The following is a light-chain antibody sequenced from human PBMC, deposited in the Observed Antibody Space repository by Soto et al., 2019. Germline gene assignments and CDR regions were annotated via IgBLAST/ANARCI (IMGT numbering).Light chain of an antibody. J-gene: IGKJ4*01. V-gene: IGKV3-11*01. CDR2: DAS. CDR3: QQRSNWPLT. CDR1: QSVSSY. Sequence: EIVLTQSPATLSLSSGERATLSCRASQSVSSYLAWYQQKPVQAPRLLIYDASNRATGIPARFSGSGSGTDFTLAISSLEPEDFAVYYCQQRSNWPLTFGGGTKVDIK.